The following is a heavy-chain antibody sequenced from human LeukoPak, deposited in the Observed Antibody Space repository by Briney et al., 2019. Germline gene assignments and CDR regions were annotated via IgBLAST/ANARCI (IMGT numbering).Heavy chain of an antibody. V-gene: IGHV1-69*05. Sequence: SVKVSCKASGGTSSSYAISWVRQAPGQGLEWMGRIIPIFGTANYAQKFQGRVTITTDESTSTAYMELSSLRSEDTAVYYCASRGIAAAGPLFDHWAQGTLVTVSS. J-gene: IGHJ4*02. D-gene: IGHD6-13*01. CDR2: IIPIFGTA. CDR3: ASRGIAAAGPLFDH. CDR1: GGTSSSYA.